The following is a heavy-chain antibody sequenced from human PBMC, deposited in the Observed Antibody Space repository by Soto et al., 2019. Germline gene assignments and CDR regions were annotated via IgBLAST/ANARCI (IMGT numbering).Heavy chain of an antibody. CDR2: MYYSGSA. D-gene: IGHD3-3*01. Sequence: SETLSLTCTVSGGSISSSNYHWGWIRQPPGKGLEWLGSMYYSGSAYYNPSLKSRVTISVDTSNSQFSLRLSSVTAADTAVYFCARAGNYDVLSGRMFYFDSWGQGTPVTVSS. V-gene: IGHV4-39*01. CDR3: ARAGNYDVLSGRMFYFDS. J-gene: IGHJ4*02. CDR1: GGSISSSNYH.